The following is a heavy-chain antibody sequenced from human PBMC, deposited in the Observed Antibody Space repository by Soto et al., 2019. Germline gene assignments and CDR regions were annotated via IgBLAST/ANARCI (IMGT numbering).Heavy chain of an antibody. CDR3: ARVRRDGYNAGFDY. CDR1: GGSISSYY. CDR2: IYYSGGT. V-gene: IGHV4-59*01. Sequence: SETLSLTCTVSGGSISSYYWSWIRQPPGKGLEWIGYIYYSGGTNYNPSLKSRVTISVDTSKNQFSLKLSSVTAADTAVYYCARVRRDGYNAGFDYWGQGTLVTVSS. J-gene: IGHJ4*02. D-gene: IGHD5-12*01.